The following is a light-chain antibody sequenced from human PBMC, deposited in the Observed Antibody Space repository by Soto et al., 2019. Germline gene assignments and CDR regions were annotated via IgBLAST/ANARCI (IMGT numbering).Light chain of an antibody. V-gene: IGLV2-8*01. CDR3: SSFAGTNSFV. Sequence: QSALAQPPSASVPPGQSVTISCTGTTSDIGAYNYVSWYQQRPGKALKLIIYEVTRRPSGVPDRIFGSKYDTTASLTVSGLQAEDEADYYCSSFAGTNSFVFGTGTKVTVL. CDR1: TSDIGAYNY. CDR2: EVT. J-gene: IGLJ1*01.